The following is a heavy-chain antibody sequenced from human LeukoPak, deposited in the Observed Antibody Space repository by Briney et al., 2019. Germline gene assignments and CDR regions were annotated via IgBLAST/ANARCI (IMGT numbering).Heavy chain of an antibody. CDR1: GFTFSSYA. Sequence: GGSLRPSCAASGFTFSSYAMSWVRQAPGRGLEWVSAISGSGGSTYYADSVKGRFTISRDNSKNTLYLQMNSLRAEDAAVYYCAKDLGLRYFDWLLSSLDYWGQGTLVTVSS. J-gene: IGHJ4*02. D-gene: IGHD3-9*01. CDR2: ISGSGGST. CDR3: AKDLGLRYFDWLLSSLDY. V-gene: IGHV3-23*01.